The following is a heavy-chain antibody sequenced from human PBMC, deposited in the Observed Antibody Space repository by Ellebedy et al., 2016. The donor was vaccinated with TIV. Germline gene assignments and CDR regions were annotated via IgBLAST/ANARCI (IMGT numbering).Heavy chain of an antibody. J-gene: IGHJ3*01. CDR1: GDSIFSSTNY. D-gene: IGHD2/OR15-2a*01. V-gene: IGHV4-39*02. CDR2: IFYDGTT. Sequence: MPSETLSLTCTVSGDSIFSSTNYWGWVRQSPGKGLEWVGTIFYDGTTYYTPSLKRRLTISVDTSRNHFSLTLNSVTAADTATYYCARHLGVRAFEYWGPGTMVTVAS. CDR3: ARHLGVRAFEY.